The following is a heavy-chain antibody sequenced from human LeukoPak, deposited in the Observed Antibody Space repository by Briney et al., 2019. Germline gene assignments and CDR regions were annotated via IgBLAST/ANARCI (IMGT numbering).Heavy chain of an antibody. Sequence: PVGSLRLSCAASGFTFSSYAMSWVRQAPGKGLEWVSAISGSGGSTYYADSVKGRFTISRDNSKNTLYLQMNSLRAEDTAVYYCAKDSIWSGYSPNWFDPWGQGTLVTVSS. V-gene: IGHV3-23*01. D-gene: IGHD3-3*01. CDR1: GFTFSSYA. CDR2: ISGSGGST. J-gene: IGHJ5*02. CDR3: AKDSIWSGYSPNWFDP.